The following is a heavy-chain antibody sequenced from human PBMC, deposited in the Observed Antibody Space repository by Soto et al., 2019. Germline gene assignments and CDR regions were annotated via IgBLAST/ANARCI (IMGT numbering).Heavy chain of an antibody. CDR3: ARPTRPAAMDYYYYGMDV. V-gene: IGHV3-66*01. CDR1: GFTVSSNY. CDR2: IYGGGRT. Sequence: EVQLVESGGGLVQPGGSLRLSCAASGFTVSSNYMNWVRQAPGKGLEWVSVIYGGGRTHYADSVKGRLTISRDNSKNTVYLQMNSLRVEDTAVYYCARPTRPAAMDYYYYGMDVWGQGTTVTVSS. J-gene: IGHJ6*02. D-gene: IGHD2-2*01.